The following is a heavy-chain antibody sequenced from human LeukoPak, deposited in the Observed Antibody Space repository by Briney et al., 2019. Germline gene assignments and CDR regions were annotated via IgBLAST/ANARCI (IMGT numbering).Heavy chain of an antibody. Sequence: GGSLRLSCAASGLTFSDYYMTWIRQAPGKGLEWVSSISGTGTTIYSADSVRGRFTVSRDNARNSLFLHMNSLRAEDTAVYYCAVQITMIVVVPYFDYSGQGTLVTVSS. V-gene: IGHV3-11*04. D-gene: IGHD3-22*01. CDR3: AVQITMIVVVPYFDY. CDR2: ISGTGTTI. CDR1: GLTFSDYY. J-gene: IGHJ4*02.